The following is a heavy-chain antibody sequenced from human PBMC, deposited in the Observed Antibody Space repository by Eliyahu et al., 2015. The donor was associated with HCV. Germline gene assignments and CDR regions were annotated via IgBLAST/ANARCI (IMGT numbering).Heavy chain of an antibody. V-gene: IGHV4-59*01. D-gene: IGHD6-13*01. J-gene: IGHJ4*02. CDR2: IYYSGST. CDR1: XGXISSYY. Sequence: QVQLQESGPGLVKPSETLSLTCXVXXGXISSYYWSWIRQPPGKGLEWIGYIYYSGSTNYXPSLKTRVTISVDTSKNQFSLRLSSVTAADTAVYYCARVTRYSNSWFFDYWGQGTLVTVSS. CDR3: ARVTRYSNSWFFDY.